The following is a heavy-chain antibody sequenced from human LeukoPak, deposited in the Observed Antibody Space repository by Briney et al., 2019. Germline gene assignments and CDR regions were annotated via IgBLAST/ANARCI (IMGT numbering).Heavy chain of an antibody. J-gene: IGHJ4*02. D-gene: IGHD3-22*01. CDR1: GYTFTSYG. CDR3: ARGYPPRRYYDSSGYYSYYFDY. Sequence: ASVKVSCKASGYTFTSYGISWVRQAPGQGLEWMGWISAYNGYTIYAQKFQGRVTMTTDTSTSTAYMELRSLRSDDTAAYYCARGYPPRRYYDSSGYYSYYFDYWGQGILVTVSS. V-gene: IGHV1-18*01. CDR2: ISAYNGYT.